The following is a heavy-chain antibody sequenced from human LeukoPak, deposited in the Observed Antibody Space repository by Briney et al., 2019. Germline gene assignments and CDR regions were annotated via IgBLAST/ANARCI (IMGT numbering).Heavy chain of an antibody. CDR2: IRYDGSNK. D-gene: IGHD2-2*01. CDR3: ARGQGCSSTSCYDHDAFDI. J-gene: IGHJ3*02. CDR1: GFTFSSYG. V-gene: IGHV3-30*02. Sequence: HPGGSLRLSCAASGFTFSSYGMHWVRQAPGKGLEWVAFIRYDGSNKYYADSVKGRFTISRDNSKNTLYLQMNSLRAEDTAVYYCARGQGCSSTSCYDHDAFDIWGQGTMVTVSS.